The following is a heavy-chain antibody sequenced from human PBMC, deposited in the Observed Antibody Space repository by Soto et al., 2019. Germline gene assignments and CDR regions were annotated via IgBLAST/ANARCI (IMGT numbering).Heavy chain of an antibody. D-gene: IGHD6-6*01. V-gene: IGHV3-30-3*01. Sequence: QVQLVESGGGVVQPGRSLRLSCAASGFTFSSYAMHWVRQAPGKGLEWVAVISYDGSNKYYADSVKGRFTISRDNSKNTLYLQMNSLRAEDTAVYYCARDLGQLGGGPDYWGQGTLVTVSS. CDR3: ARDLGQLGGGPDY. J-gene: IGHJ4*02. CDR1: GFTFSSYA. CDR2: ISYDGSNK.